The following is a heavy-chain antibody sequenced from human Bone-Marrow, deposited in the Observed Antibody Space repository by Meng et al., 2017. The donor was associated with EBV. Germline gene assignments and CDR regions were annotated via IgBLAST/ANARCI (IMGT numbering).Heavy chain of an antibody. V-gene: IGHV4-61*01. Sequence: QVQLQGPGPGLVEPSAPLSPTCTSSGGAVSSGSYYLSWIRQPPGKGLEWIGYIYYSGSTNYNPSLKSRVTISVDTSKNQFSLKLSSVTAADTAVYYCARDNVDTAMVPHWGQGTLVTVSS. CDR2: IYYSGST. D-gene: IGHD5-18*01. J-gene: IGHJ4*02. CDR3: ARDNVDTAMVPH. CDR1: GGAVSSGSYY.